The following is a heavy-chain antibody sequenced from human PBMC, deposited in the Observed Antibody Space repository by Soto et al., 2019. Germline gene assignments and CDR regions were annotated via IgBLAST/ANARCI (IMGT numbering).Heavy chain of an antibody. Sequence: QVQLVESGGGVVQPGRSLRLSCAASGFTFSSYGIHWVRQAPGKGLEWVAVIHYDGSNKYYADSVKGRFTISRDNSKNTLYLQMTSLRADDTAVYYCARGHGVATTMGWFDPWGQGTLVTVSS. V-gene: IGHV3-33*01. CDR2: IHYDGSNK. CDR1: GFTFSSYG. D-gene: IGHD5-12*01. CDR3: ARGHGVATTMGWFDP. J-gene: IGHJ5*02.